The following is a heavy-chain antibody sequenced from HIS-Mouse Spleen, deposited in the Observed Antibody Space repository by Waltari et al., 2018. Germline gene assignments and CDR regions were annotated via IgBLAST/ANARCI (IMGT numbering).Heavy chain of an antibody. J-gene: IGHJ2*01. CDR1: VGSISSSSYY. CDR2: IYYSGST. Sequence: QLQLQESGPGLVKPSETLSLTCTVSVGSISSSSYYWGWIRQPPGKGLEVIGSIYYSGSTYYNPSLKSRGTISVDTSKNQFSLKLSSVTAADTAVYYCAREIPYSSSWYDWYFDLWGRGTLVTVSS. V-gene: IGHV4-39*07. D-gene: IGHD6-13*01. CDR3: AREIPYSSSWYDWYFDL.